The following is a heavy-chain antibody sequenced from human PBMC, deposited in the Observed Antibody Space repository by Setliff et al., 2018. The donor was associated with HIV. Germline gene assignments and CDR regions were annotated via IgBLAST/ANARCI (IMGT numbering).Heavy chain of an antibody. D-gene: IGHD6-6*01. CDR2: MNPSSGHT. CDR3: ARALYSNSGWYFDL. J-gene: IGHJ2*01. Sequence: ASVKVSCKASGYTFTNSDINWVRQAPGQGLEWMGWMNPSSGHTGYAHKFQGRVTMTRDTSISTAFMELSSLTSEDSAVYYCARALYSNSGWYFDLWGRGTLVTVSS. CDR1: GYTFTNSD. V-gene: IGHV1-8*02.